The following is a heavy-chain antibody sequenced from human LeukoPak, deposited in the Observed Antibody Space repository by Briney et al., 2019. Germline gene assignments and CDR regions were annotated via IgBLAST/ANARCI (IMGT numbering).Heavy chain of an antibody. Sequence: GGSLRLSCAASGFTFSSYSMNWVRQAPGKGLEWVSSISSSSSYIYYADSVKGRFTISRDNAKNSLYLQMNSLRAEDTAVYYCARVGSRSFLGATKYYFDYWGQGTLVTVSS. D-gene: IGHD1-26*01. CDR3: ARVGSRSFLGATKYYFDY. V-gene: IGHV3-21*01. J-gene: IGHJ4*02. CDR2: ISSSSSYI. CDR1: GFTFSSYS.